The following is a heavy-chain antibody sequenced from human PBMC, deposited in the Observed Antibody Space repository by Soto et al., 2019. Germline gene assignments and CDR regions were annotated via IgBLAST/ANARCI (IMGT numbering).Heavy chain of an antibody. Sequence: SETLSLTCTVSGGSFSTYYWSWIRQPPGKGLEWVAYISYSGSTNYNPSLKSRVTVSVDTSKNQFSLKLSSVTAADTAFYYCARLGPAYYKPYHFDFWDQGTLVTVSS. J-gene: IGHJ4*02. D-gene: IGHD3-9*01. V-gene: IGHV4-59*01. CDR1: GGSFSTYY. CDR2: ISYSGST. CDR3: ARLGPAYYKPYHFDF.